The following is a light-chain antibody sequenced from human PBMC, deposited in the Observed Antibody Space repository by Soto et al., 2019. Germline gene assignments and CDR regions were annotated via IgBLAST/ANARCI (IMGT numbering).Light chain of an antibody. J-gene: IGKJ3*01. CDR3: QNYSTSPILT. V-gene: IGKV3-20*01. Sequence: EIVLTQSPGTLSLSPGERATLSCRASQSVTSNYLAWYQQKPGQAPRLLIYGASSRATGIPDRFSGGGSGTDFTLTISRLEPEDFAVYYCQNYSTSPILTFGPGTKVDIK. CDR1: QSVTSNY. CDR2: GAS.